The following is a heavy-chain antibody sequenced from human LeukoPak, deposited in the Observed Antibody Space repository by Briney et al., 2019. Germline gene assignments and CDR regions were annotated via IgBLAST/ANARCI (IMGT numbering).Heavy chain of an antibody. V-gene: IGHV4-61*01. CDR1: GGSVSSGSYD. CDR2: IYYSGST. D-gene: IGHD3-22*01. CDR3: ARDPLYYHDSSGYPYGMDV. Sequence: SETLSLTCTVSGGSVSSGSYDWSWIRQPPGKGLEWIGYIYYSGSTNYNPSLKSRVTISVDTSKNQFSLKLSSVTAADTAVYYCARDPLYYHDSSGYPYGMDVWGKGTTVTVSS. J-gene: IGHJ6*04.